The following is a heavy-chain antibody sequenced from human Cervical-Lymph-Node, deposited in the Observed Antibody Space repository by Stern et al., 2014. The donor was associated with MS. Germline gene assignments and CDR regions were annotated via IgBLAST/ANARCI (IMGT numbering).Heavy chain of an antibody. CDR2: IFPGDSDT. Sequence: EVQLVQSGAEVKQPGESLKISCKGSGYSYTNYWIGWVRQMPGKGLEWMGIIFPGDSDTRYSPSFRGQVTISADKSISTAYLQWSSLKASDTAMYYCARRMRYDNGGYFDYWGQGTLVTVSS. D-gene: IGHD3-22*01. V-gene: IGHV5-51*03. CDR1: GYSYTNYW. CDR3: ARRMRYDNGGYFDY. J-gene: IGHJ4*02.